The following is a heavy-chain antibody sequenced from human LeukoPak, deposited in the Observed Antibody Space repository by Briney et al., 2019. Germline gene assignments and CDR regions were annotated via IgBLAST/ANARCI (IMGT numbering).Heavy chain of an antibody. Sequence: SETLSLTCAVYGGSFSGYYWSWIRQPPGKGLEWIGEIHYSGSTNYNPSLKSRVTISVDTSKNQFSLKLSSVTAADTAVYYCASVDSSGWNWVDPWGQGTLVTVSS. CDR1: GGSFSGYY. V-gene: IGHV4-34*01. D-gene: IGHD6-19*01. CDR3: ASVDSSGWNWVDP. J-gene: IGHJ5*02. CDR2: IHYSGST.